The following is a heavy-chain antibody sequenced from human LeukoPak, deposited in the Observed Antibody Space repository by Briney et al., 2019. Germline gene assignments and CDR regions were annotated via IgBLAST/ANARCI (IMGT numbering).Heavy chain of an antibody. J-gene: IGHJ4*02. CDR1: GFTFSSYW. D-gene: IGHD5-24*01. CDR2: IKQDGSEK. CDR3: AKGLERGRWLQLSFDY. Sequence: GGSLRLSCAASGFTFSSYWMSWVRQAPGKGLEGVANIKQDGSEKYYVDSVKGRFTISRDNAKNSLYLQMNSLRAEDTAVYYCAKGLERGRWLQLSFDYWGQGTLVTVSS. V-gene: IGHV3-7*03.